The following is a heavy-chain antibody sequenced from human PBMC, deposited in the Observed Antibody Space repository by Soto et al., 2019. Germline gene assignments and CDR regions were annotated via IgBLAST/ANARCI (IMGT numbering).Heavy chain of an antibody. CDR2: IYYSGST. CDR3: ARAHDFWSNYYFDY. Sequence: PSETLSLTCTVSGGSISSGGYYLSWIRQHPGKGLEWIGYIYYSGSTYYNPSLKSRVFISLDASKSQFSLNLSSVTAADTAVYYCARAHDFWSNYYFDYWGQGTLVTVSS. D-gene: IGHD3-3*01. V-gene: IGHV4-31*02. CDR1: GGSISSGGYY. J-gene: IGHJ4*02.